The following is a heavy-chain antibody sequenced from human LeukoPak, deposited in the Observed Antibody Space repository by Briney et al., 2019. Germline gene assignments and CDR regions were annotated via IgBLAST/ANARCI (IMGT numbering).Heavy chain of an antibody. CDR1: GGSISNYY. J-gene: IGHJ4*02. V-gene: IGHV4-59*01. Sequence: SETLSLTCTVSGGSISNYYWSWIRQPPGKGLEWIGYIYYSGSTNYNPSLKSRVTISVDTSKNQFSLKLSSVTAADTAVYYCARAWGDYVDYWGQGTLVTVSS. D-gene: IGHD7-27*01. CDR3: ARAWGDYVDY. CDR2: IYYSGST.